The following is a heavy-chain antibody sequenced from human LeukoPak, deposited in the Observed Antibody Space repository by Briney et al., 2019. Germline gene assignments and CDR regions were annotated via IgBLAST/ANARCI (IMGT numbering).Heavy chain of an antibody. CDR2: IYYSGST. Sequence: SETLSLTCTVSGGSISSSSYYWGWIRQPPGKGLEWIGSIYYSGSTYYNPSLKSRVTISVDTSKNQFSLKLSSVTAADTAVYYCARAPRGSGYYSQYWYFDLWGRGTLVTVSS. CDR1: GGSISSSSYY. D-gene: IGHD3-22*01. CDR3: ARAPRGSGYYSQYWYFDL. J-gene: IGHJ2*01. V-gene: IGHV4-39*01.